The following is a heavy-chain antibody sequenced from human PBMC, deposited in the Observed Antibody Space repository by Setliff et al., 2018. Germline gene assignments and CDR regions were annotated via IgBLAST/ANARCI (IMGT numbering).Heavy chain of an antibody. CDR1: GFSFIDTY. CDR3: ARDGVSYGMDV. J-gene: IGHJ6*02. CDR2: ISGSGITI. V-gene: IGHV3-11*04. Sequence: LRLSCAASGFSFIDTYMSWVRQAPGKGLEWVSKISGSGITIYYADSVRGRFTISRDNAKNSLFLQMNSLRVEDTAVYYCARDGVSYGMDVWGQGTTVTVSS.